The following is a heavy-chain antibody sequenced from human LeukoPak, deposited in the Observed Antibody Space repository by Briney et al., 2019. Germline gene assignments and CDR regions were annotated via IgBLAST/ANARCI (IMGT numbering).Heavy chain of an antibody. Sequence: SETLSLTCTVSGYSISSGYYWSWIRQPPGKGLEWIGEINHSERTNYNPSLKSRLTISLDTSKNQFSLKLSSVTAADTAVYYCARASNYYDSSGYFDYWGQGTLVTVSS. V-gene: IGHV4-38-2*02. CDR2: INHSERT. J-gene: IGHJ4*02. CDR3: ARASNYYDSSGYFDY. CDR1: GYSISSGYY. D-gene: IGHD3-22*01.